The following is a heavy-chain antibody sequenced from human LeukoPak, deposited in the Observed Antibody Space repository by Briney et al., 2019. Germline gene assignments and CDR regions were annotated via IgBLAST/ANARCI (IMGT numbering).Heavy chain of an antibody. CDR2: IYYSGRT. J-gene: IGHJ4*02. CDR1: GGSISRYY. Sequence: SETLSLTCTVSGGSISRYYWSWIRQPPGRGLEWIGYIYYSGRTNYNPSLKSRVTISVDTSKNQFSLKLSSVTAADTAVYYCARQQLSQLYYFDYWGQGTLVTVSS. V-gene: IGHV4-59*01. D-gene: IGHD6-13*01. CDR3: ARQQLSQLYYFDY.